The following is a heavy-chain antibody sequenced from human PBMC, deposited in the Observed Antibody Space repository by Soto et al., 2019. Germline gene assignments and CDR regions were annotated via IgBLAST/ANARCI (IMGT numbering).Heavy chain of an antibody. V-gene: IGHV4-34*01. CDR1: GGSFSGYY. CDR2: INHSGST. J-gene: IGHJ4*02. Sequence: SETLSLTCAVYGGSFSGYYWSWIRQPPGKGLEWIGEINHSGSTNYNPSLKSRVTISVDTSKNQFSLKLSSVTAADTAVYYCARGVTKWLVSYYFDYWGQGTLVTVSS. D-gene: IGHD6-19*01. CDR3: ARGVTKWLVSYYFDY.